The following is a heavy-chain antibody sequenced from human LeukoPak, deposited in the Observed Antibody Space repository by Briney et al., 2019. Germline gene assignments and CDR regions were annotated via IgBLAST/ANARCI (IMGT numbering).Heavy chain of an antibody. V-gene: IGHV3-7*04. J-gene: IGHJ4*02. CDR3: ARGDAFSGDH. Sequence: GGSLRLSCAVSGFSFTNFWMSWVRQARGRGLEWVANIHPEGNEKYHVESVKGRFTISRDNTKNLLFLQMNGLRVEDTAVYYCARGDAFSGDHWGQGTLVTVSS. CDR1: GFSFTNFW. CDR2: IHPEGNEK.